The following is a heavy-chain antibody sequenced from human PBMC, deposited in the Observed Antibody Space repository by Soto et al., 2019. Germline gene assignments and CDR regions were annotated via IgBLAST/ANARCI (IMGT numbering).Heavy chain of an antibody. CDR1: GGSISSYY. J-gene: IGHJ4*02. CDR3: ARSYYDFWSGYFYFDY. Sequence: SETLSLTCTVSGGSISSYYWSWIRQPPGKGLEWIGYMYYRGSTNYNPSLKSRVTISVDTSKNQFSLKLCSVTAADTAVYYCARSYYDFWSGYFYFDYWGQGTLVTVSS. V-gene: IGHV4-59*01. D-gene: IGHD3-3*01. CDR2: MYYRGST.